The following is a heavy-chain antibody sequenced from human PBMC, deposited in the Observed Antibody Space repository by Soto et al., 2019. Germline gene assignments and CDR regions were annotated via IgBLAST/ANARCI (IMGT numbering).Heavy chain of an antibody. J-gene: IGHJ4*02. CDR2: SNTDGSSV. CDR3: TRDQTYAGNYYDY. V-gene: IGHV3-74*01. CDR1: GFTFSSYW. Sequence: EVQLVESGGGLVQPGGSLRLSCAASGFTFSSYWMHWVRQAPGKGLVWVSRSNTDGSSVDYADSVKGRFTISRDNAKNTLYLQMNSLRIEDTAVYYCTRDQTYAGNYYDYWGQGNLVTVSS. D-gene: IGHD6-13*01.